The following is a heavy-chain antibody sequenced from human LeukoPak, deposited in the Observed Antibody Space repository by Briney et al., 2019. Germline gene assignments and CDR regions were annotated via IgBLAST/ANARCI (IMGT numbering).Heavy chain of an antibody. CDR2: INHSGST. CDR1: GGSFSGYY. D-gene: IGHD2-15*01. CDR3: ARNLALGYCSGGSCYGNFDY. Sequence: SETLSLTCAVYGGSFSGYYWSWIRQPPGKGLEWIGEINHSGSTNYNPSLKSRVTISVDTSKNQFSLKLSSVTAADTAVYYCARNLALGYCSGGSCYGNFDYWGQGTLVTVSS. V-gene: IGHV4-34*01. J-gene: IGHJ4*02.